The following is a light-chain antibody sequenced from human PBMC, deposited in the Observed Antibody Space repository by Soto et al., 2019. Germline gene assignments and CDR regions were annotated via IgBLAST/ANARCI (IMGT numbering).Light chain of an antibody. CDR3: QQSYNNPRT. J-gene: IGKJ1*01. CDR2: AAS. CDR1: QSINSY. Sequence: DIQMTQSPSSLSASVGDRVTITCRASQSINSYLNWYQQKPGKAPKLLIYAASNLQSGVPSRFSGSGSGTDFTLTISSLQPEDFATYYCQQSYNNPRTFGQGTKVEIK. V-gene: IGKV1-39*01.